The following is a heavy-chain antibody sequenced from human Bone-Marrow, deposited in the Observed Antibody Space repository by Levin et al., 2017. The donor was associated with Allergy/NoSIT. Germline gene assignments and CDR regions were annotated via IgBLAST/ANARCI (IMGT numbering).Heavy chain of an antibody. J-gene: IGHJ4*02. Sequence: GGSLRLSCAASGFTFSNYGFHWVRQAPGKGLEWVALISYDGLNQYYLDSVKGRFTISRDDSTNTLSLQMNSLRGEDTAVYYCARDDYGGNSVIDYWGQGALVTVSS. D-gene: IGHD4-23*01. V-gene: IGHV3-30*03. CDR1: GFTFSNYG. CDR2: ISYDGLNQ. CDR3: ARDDYGGNSVIDY.